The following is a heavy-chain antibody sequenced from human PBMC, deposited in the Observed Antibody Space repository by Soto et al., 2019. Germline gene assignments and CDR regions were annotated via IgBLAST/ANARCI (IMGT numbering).Heavy chain of an antibody. Sequence: VKVSCKASGGTFSSYAISWVRQAPGQGLEWMGGIIPIFGTANYAQKFQGRVTITADESTSTAYMELSSLRSEDTAVYYCARVNSYGSFWFDPWGQGTLVTVSS. CDR1: GGTFSSYA. D-gene: IGHD5-18*01. V-gene: IGHV1-69*13. J-gene: IGHJ5*02. CDR3: ARVNSYGSFWFDP. CDR2: IIPIFGTA.